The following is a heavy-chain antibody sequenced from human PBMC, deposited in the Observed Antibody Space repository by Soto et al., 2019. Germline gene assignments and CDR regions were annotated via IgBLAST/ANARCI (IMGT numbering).Heavy chain of an antibody. D-gene: IGHD3-3*01. J-gene: IGHJ3*02. V-gene: IGHV5-51*01. CDR1: GYSFTSYW. Sequence: GESLKISCKGSGYSFTSYWIGWVRRMPGKGLEWMGIIYPGDSDTRYSPSFQGQVTISADKSISTAYLQWSSLKASDTAMYYCARREMGFWSGYYAFDIWGQGTMVTVSS. CDR2: IYPGDSDT. CDR3: ARREMGFWSGYYAFDI.